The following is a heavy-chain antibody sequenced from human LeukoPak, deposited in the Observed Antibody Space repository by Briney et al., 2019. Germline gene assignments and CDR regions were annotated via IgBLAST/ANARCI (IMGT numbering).Heavy chain of an antibody. CDR2: IKGDGIST. CDR1: GFTFSSYA. D-gene: IGHD6-13*01. CDR3: AKSSSSWYDGDY. Sequence: GGSLRLSCAASGFTFSSYAMSWVRQAPGRGLVGVSRIKGDGISTSYADSVKGRFTISRDNAKNTLYLQMNSLRAEDTAVYYCAKSSSSWYDGDYWGQGTLVTVSS. J-gene: IGHJ4*02. V-gene: IGHV3-74*01.